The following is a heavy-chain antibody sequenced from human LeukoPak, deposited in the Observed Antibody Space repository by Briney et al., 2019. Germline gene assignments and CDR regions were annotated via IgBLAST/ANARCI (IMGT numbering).Heavy chain of an antibody. J-gene: IGHJ4*02. CDR1: GFGFSVYW. D-gene: IGHD5-18*01. CDR2: INEDGTSA. Sequence: GGSLRLSCAASGFGFSVYWMHCVRQAPGKGLVGVAHINEDGTSASHAASVKGRFTISRDNAKNTLYLQMNSLTVEDTAVYYCARVPTNSYGFGQWGQGSRVTVSS. CDR3: ARVPTNSYGFGQ. V-gene: IGHV3-74*01.